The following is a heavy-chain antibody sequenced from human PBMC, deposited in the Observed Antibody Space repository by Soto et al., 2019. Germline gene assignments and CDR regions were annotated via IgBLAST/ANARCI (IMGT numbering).Heavy chain of an antibody. J-gene: IGHJ4*02. CDR3: ARGRRSCTGNNCHTAFDF. CDR2: IISVNDKT. V-gene: IGHV1-3*01. CDR1: AYIFTDFC. D-gene: IGHD2-8*02. Sequence: ASVKVSCNASAYIFTDFCIHWVRQAPGQRLEWLGWIISVNDKTLYSPKFQGRLAITRDTSANTAYMDLSSLSSEDSAVYYCARGRRSCTGNNCHTAFDFWGQGSLVTVSS.